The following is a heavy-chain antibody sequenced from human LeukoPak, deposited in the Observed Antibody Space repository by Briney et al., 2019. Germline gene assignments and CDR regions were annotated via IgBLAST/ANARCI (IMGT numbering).Heavy chain of an antibody. CDR2: IYYSGST. V-gene: IGHV4-59*01. J-gene: IGHJ4*02. CDR1: GGSISSYY. Sequence: SATLSLTCTVSGGSISSYYWSWIRQPPGKGLEWIGYIYYSGSTNYNPSLKSRVTISVDTSKNQFSLKLSSVTAADTAVYYCARDNIAAAGLYDYWGQGTLVTVSS. D-gene: IGHD6-13*01. CDR3: ARDNIAAAGLYDY.